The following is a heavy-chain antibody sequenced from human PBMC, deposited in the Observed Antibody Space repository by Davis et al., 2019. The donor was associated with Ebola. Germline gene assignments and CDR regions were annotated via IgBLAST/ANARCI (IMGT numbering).Heavy chain of an antibody. V-gene: IGHV4-34*01. CDR2: INHSGST. J-gene: IGHJ5*02. CDR1: GGSFSGYY. Sequence: MPSETLSLTCAVYGGSFSGYYWSWIRQPPGKGLEWIGEINHSGSTNYNPSLKSRVTISVDTSKNQFSLKLSSVTAADTAVYYCARHDYDFWSGYYTGDWFDPWGQGTLVTVSS. CDR3: ARHDYDFWSGYYTGDWFDP. D-gene: IGHD3-3*01.